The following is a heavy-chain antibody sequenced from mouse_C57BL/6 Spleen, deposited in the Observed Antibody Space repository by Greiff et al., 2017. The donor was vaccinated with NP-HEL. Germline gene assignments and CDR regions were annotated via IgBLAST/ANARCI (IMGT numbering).Heavy chain of an antibody. CDR3: TRDRDYGFYYFDY. Sequence: EVKLVESGEGLVKPGGSLKLSCAASGFTFSSYAMSWVRQTPEKRLEWVAYISSGGDYIYYADTVKGRFTISRDNARNTLYLQMSSLKSEDTAMYYCTRDRDYGFYYFDYWGQGTTLTVSS. D-gene: IGHD1-1*01. CDR1: GFTFSSYA. J-gene: IGHJ2*01. CDR2: ISSGGDYI. V-gene: IGHV5-9-1*02.